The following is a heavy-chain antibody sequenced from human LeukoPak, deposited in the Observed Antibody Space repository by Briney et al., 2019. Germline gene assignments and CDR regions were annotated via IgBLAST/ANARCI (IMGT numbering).Heavy chain of an antibody. D-gene: IGHD2-21*02. V-gene: IGHV4-4*02. J-gene: IGHJ4*02. CDR3: ARVYCGGDCYQVYFDY. CDR1: GFTFSSYSM. Sequence: GSLRLSCAASGFTFSSYSMNWVRQAPGKGLEWIGEIYHSGSTNYNPSLKSRVTISVDKSKNQFSLKLSSVTAADTAVYYCARVYCGGDCYQVYFDYWGQGTLVTVSS. CDR2: IYHSGST.